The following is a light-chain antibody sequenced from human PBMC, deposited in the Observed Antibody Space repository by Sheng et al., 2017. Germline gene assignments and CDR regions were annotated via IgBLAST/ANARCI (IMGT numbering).Light chain of an antibody. CDR2: GAS. CDR3: QYYGRSPVT. V-gene: IGKV3-20*01. CDR1: QSISRS. Sequence: EIVLTQSPVTLSLSPGERATLSCRASQSISRSLAWYQQKIGQAPRLLLYGASTRASDIPARFSGSGSGTDFTLTISRLDPEDFAVYYCQYYGRSPVTFGGGTKVEI. J-gene: IGKJ4*01.